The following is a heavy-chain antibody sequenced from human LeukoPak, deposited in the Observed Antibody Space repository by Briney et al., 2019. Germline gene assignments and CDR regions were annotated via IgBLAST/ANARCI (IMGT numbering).Heavy chain of an antibody. CDR2: INHSGST. Sequence: PSETLSLTCAVYGGSFSGYYWSWIRQPPGKGLEWIGEINHSGSTNYNPSLKSRVTISVDTSKNQFSLKLSPVTAADTAVYYCARLDGYSYGYSYYYYMDVWGKGTTVTVSS. CDR1: GGSFSGYY. CDR3: ARLDGYSYGYSYYYYMDV. J-gene: IGHJ6*03. D-gene: IGHD5-18*01. V-gene: IGHV4-34*01.